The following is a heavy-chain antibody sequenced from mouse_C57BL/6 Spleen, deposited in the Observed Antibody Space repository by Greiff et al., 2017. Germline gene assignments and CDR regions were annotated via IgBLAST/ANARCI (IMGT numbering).Heavy chain of an antibody. CDR3: ARDDRSNHGWFAY. Sequence: EVKLVESGPGLVKPSQSLSLTCSVTGYSITSGYYWNWIRQFPGNKLEWMGYISYDGSNNYNPSLKNRISITRDTSKNQFFLKLNSVTTEDTATYYCARDDRSNHGWFAYWGQGTLVTVSA. J-gene: IGHJ3*01. CDR2: ISYDGSN. V-gene: IGHV3-6*01. D-gene: IGHD2-5*01. CDR1: GYSITSGYY.